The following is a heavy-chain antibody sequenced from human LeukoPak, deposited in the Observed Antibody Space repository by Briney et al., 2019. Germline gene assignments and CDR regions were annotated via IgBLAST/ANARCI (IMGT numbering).Heavy chain of an antibody. Sequence: GSLRLSCAASGFTVSSNYMSWVRQAPGKGLEWVSVIYSGGSTYYADSVKGRFTISRDNSKNTLYLQMNSLRAEDTAVYYCAKPLGRKYYFDYWGQGTLVTVSS. CDR2: IYSGGST. J-gene: IGHJ4*02. V-gene: IGHV3-66*04. CDR1: GFTVSSNY. CDR3: AKPLGRKYYFDY.